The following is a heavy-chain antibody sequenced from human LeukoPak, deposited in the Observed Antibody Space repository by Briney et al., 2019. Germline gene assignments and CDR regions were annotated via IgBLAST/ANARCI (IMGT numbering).Heavy chain of an antibody. CDR3: TKGGSYAPLDY. D-gene: IGHD1-26*01. CDR1: GFTFRSSA. J-gene: IGHJ4*02. Sequence: PGGSLRLSCAASGFTFRSSAMTWVRQAPGKGLEWVSAINSGGDDTVHADSVKGRLTISRDNSKNTLYLQMNSLRAEDTAKYDCTKGGSYAPLDYWGQGTLVTVSS. CDR2: INSGGDDT. V-gene: IGHV3-23*01.